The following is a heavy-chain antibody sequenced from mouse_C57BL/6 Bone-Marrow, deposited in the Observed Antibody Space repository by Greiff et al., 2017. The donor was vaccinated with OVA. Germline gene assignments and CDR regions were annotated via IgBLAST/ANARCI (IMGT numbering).Heavy chain of an antibody. D-gene: IGHD6-1*01. Sequence: QVTLKVSGPELVKPGASVKISCKASGYAFSSSWMNWVKQRPGKGLEWIGRIYPGDGDTNYNGKFKGKATLTADKSSSTAYMQLSSLTSEDSAVYFCAARGAVASDYWGQGTTLTVSS. CDR3: AARGAVASDY. CDR1: GYAFSSSW. V-gene: IGHV1-82*01. CDR2: IYPGDGDT. J-gene: IGHJ2*01.